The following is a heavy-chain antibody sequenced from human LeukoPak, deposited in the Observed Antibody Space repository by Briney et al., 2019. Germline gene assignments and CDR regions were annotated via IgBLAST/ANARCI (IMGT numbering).Heavy chain of an antibody. J-gene: IGHJ1*01. V-gene: IGHV3-23*01. CDR3: ATANYYDSSGYVYFQH. CDR1: GFTFTTYA. CDR2: ISGSGGST. Sequence: GVSLRLSCAASGFTFTTYAMSWVRQAPGKGLEWVSGISGSGGSTYYADSVKGRFTISRDNSKNTLYLQMNSLRAEDTAVYYCATANYYDSSGYVYFQHWGQGTLVTVSS. D-gene: IGHD3-22*01.